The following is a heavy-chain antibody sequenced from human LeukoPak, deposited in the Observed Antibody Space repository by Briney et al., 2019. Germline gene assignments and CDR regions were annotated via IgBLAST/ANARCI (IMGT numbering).Heavy chain of an antibody. Sequence: SETLSLTCTVSGYSISSGYFWGWIRQPPGKGLEWIGSIYHSGSTSYNPSLKSRVTTSIDTSKNQLSLNLKSVTAADTAVYYCARDRDVDDFDSWGHGTLVTVSS. CDR2: IYHSGST. V-gene: IGHV4-38-2*02. J-gene: IGHJ4*01. CDR3: ARDRDVDDFDS. D-gene: IGHD2-15*01. CDR1: GYSISSGYF.